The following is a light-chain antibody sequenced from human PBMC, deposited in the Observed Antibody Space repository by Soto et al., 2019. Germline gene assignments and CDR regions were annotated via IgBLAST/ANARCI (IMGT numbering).Light chain of an antibody. CDR3: CSYAGSSTWV. J-gene: IGLJ2*01. V-gene: IGLV2-23*01. CDR1: SSDVGSYNL. CDR2: EGS. Sequence: QSALTQPASVSGSPGQSITISCTGTSSDVGSYNLVSWYQQHPGKAPKLMIYEGSKRPSGVPNRFSGSKSGNTASLTISGLQAEDEADYYCCSYAGSSTWVFGGGTKVTVL.